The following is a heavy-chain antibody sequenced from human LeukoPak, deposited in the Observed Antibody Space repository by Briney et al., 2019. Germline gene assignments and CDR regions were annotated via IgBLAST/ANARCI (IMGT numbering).Heavy chain of an antibody. V-gene: IGHV4-59*12. CDR2: IYHSGST. J-gene: IGHJ6*03. CDR3: ARANDYGDPLPRYMDV. D-gene: IGHD4-17*01. Sequence: SETLSLTCTVSGGSIHSYWSWIRQPAGKGLEWIGEIYHSGSTNYNPSLKSRVTISVDKSKNQFSLKLTSVTAADTAVYNCARANDYGDPLPRYMDVWGKGTTVTVSS. CDR1: GGSIHSY.